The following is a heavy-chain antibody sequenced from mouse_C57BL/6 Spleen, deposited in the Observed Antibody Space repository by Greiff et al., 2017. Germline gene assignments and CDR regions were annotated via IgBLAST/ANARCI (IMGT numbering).Heavy chain of an antibody. D-gene: IGHD1-1*01. V-gene: IGHV7-3*01. CDR3: ARAHGSSYNYFDY. J-gene: IGHJ2*01. CDR2: IRNKANGYTT. CDR1: GFTFTDYY. Sequence: DVKLVESGGGLVQPGGSLSLSCAASGFTFTDYYMSWVRQPPGKALEWLGFIRNKANGYTTEYSASVKGRFTISRDNSQSILYLQMNALRAEDSATYYCARAHGSSYNYFDYWGQGTTLTVSS.